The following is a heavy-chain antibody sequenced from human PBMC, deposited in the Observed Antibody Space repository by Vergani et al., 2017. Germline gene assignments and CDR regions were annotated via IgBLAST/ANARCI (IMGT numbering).Heavy chain of an antibody. CDR3: ARGYPXVVFGDSSGYYYLNWFDP. D-gene: IGHD3-22*01. CDR1: GGSFSGYY. CDR2: INHSGST. V-gene: IGHV4-34*01. Sequence: QVQLQQWGAGLLKPSETLSLTCAVYGGSFSGYYWSWIRQPPGKGLEWIGEINHSGSTNYNPSLKSRVTISVDPSKNQFSLKLSSVTAADTAVYYCARGYPXVVFGDSSGYYYLNWFDPWGQGTLVTVSS. J-gene: IGHJ5*02.